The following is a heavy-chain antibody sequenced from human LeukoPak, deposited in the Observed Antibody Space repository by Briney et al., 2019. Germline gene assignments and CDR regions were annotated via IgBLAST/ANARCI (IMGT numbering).Heavy chain of an antibody. CDR2: ISGSSSTT. V-gene: IGHV3-23*01. CDR3: AKGMEWVVVPAALDV. Sequence: GGSLRLSCSASGFTLYSFWMHWVRQVPGKGLEWVSAISGSSSTTFYADSVKGRFTISRDNSMDTLFLQMNSLRAEDTAVYYCAKGMEWVVVPAALDVWGQGTTVTVSS. J-gene: IGHJ6*02. D-gene: IGHD2-2*01. CDR1: GFTLYSFW.